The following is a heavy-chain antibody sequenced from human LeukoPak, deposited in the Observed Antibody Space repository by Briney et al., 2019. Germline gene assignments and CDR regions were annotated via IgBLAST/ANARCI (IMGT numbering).Heavy chain of an antibody. CDR1: GFTFSSYS. V-gene: IGHV3-21*01. D-gene: IGHD2-2*02. J-gene: IGHJ4*02. CDR3: ARDLLGYCSSTSCYTPYY. CDR2: ISSSSSYI. Sequence: GGSLRLSCAASGFTFSSYSMNWVRQAPGKGLEWVSSISSSSSYIYYADSVKGRFTISRDNAKNSLYLQMNSLRAEDTAVYYCARDLLGYCSSTSCYTPYYWGQGTLVTVSS.